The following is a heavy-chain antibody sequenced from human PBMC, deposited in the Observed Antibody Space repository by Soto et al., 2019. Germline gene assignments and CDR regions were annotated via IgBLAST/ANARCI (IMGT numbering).Heavy chain of an antibody. CDR2: IIPIFGTA. D-gene: IGHD2-2*01. V-gene: IGHV1-69*13. CDR1: GGTFSSYA. Sequence: SVKVSCKASGGTFSSYAISWVRQAPGQGLEWMGGIIPIFGTANYAQKFQGRVTITADESTSTAYMELSSLRSEDTAVYYCARWSDCSSTSCSYFATLEHYYYYGMDVWGQGSTVTVSS. J-gene: IGHJ6*02. CDR3: ARWSDCSSTSCSYFATLEHYYYYGMDV.